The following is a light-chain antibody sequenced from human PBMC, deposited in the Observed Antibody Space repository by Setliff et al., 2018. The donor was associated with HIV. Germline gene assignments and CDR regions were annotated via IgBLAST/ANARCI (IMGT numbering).Light chain of an antibody. CDR1: SSNIGRNT. J-gene: IGLJ1*01. CDR2: SDN. Sequence: SALTQPPSVSATPGQGVAISCSGSSSNIGRNTVSWYQHLPGSAPKFLICSDNQCPPGVPDRFAAPKSGVSASLAISGLRPEDEADYYCAAWDNTLNAFVFGTGTKVTVL. CDR3: AAWDNTLNAFV. V-gene: IGLV1-44*01.